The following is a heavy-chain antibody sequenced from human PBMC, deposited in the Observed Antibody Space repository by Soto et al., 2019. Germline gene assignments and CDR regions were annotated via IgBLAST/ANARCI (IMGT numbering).Heavy chain of an antibody. V-gene: IGHV3-33*01. J-gene: IGHJ4*02. CDR3: TRGPPPISTGTGAY. CDR2: IWYDGSNR. Sequence: GGSLRLSCAASGFTFSTYGMHWVRQAPGKGLEWVAIIWYDGSNRYYADSVKGRFTISRDDSKNTLYLQMNNLRAEDSGLYYCTRGPPPISTGTGAYWGQGTQVTVSS. D-gene: IGHD3-10*01. CDR1: GFTFSTYG.